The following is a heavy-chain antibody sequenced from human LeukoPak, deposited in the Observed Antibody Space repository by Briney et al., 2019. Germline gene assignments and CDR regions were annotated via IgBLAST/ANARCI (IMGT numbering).Heavy chain of an antibody. D-gene: IGHD6-6*01. Sequence: PGGSLRLSCAASGFTFSDYAMHWVRQAPGKGLEWVTFIRSDGSNKYYADSVKGRFTISRDNAKNSLYLQMNSLRAEDTAVYYCAREGPARYWGQGTLVTVSS. CDR1: GFTFSDYA. CDR2: IRSDGSNK. J-gene: IGHJ4*02. CDR3: AREGPARY. V-gene: IGHV3-30*02.